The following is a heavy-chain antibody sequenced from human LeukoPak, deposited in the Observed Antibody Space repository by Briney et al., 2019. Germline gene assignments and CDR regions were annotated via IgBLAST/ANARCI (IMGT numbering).Heavy chain of an antibody. D-gene: IGHD6-19*01. CDR1: GFTFSSYW. CDR2: ITSDGSST. J-gene: IGHJ4*02. CDR3: ASGGRYSSGWYGYYFDY. V-gene: IGHV3-74*01. Sequence: GGSLRLSCAASGFTFSSYWMHWVRQVPGKGLVWVSRITSDGSSTSYADSVKGRFTISRDNAKNTLYLQMNSLRAEDTAVYYCASGGRYSSGWYGYYFDYWGQGTLVTVSS.